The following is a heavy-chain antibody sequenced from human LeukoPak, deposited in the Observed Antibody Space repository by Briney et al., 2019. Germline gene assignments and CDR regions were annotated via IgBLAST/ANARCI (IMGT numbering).Heavy chain of an antibody. CDR3: ARDLSEYGWFGELYY. J-gene: IGHJ4*02. CDR1: GFTFSSYW. CDR2: INSDGSTT. D-gene: IGHD3-10*01. Sequence: GGSLRLSCAASGFTFSSYWMHWVRQAPGKGVVWVSRINSDGSTTSYADSVKGRFTISRDNAKHTLYLQMNSLRPEDTAVYFCARDLSEYGWFGELYYWGQGTLVTVSS. V-gene: IGHV3-74*01.